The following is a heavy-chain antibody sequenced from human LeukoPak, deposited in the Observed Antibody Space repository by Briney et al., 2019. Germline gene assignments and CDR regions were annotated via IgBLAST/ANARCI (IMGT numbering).Heavy chain of an antibody. D-gene: IGHD1-26*01. Sequence: SETLSLTCVVYGGSFSGNYWSWIRQPPGKGLEWIGEINNSGSTNYNPSLKSRVTISVDTSKNQFSLKVSSVTAADTAVYYCARGYKRGSYYNYWGQGTLVTVSS. CDR1: GGSFSGNY. V-gene: IGHV4-34*01. CDR2: INNSGST. J-gene: IGHJ4*02. CDR3: ARGYKRGSYYNY.